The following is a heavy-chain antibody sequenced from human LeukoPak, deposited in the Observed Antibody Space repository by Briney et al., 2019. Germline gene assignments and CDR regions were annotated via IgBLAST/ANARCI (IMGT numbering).Heavy chain of an antibody. CDR2: IIPIFGTA. V-gene: IGHV1-69*06. J-gene: IGHJ4*02. CDR1: GGTFSSYA. Sequence: ASVTVSCKASGGTFSSYAISWVRQAPGQGLEWMGGIIPIFGTANYAQKFQGRVTITADKYKSTAYMELSSLRSEHTAVYYCARGDNGYGSGSYRRYFDYWGQGTLVTVSS. CDR3: ARGDNGYGSGSYRRYFDY. D-gene: IGHD3-10*01.